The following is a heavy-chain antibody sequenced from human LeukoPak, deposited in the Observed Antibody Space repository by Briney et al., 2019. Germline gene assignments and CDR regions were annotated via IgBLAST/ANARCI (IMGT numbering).Heavy chain of an antibody. J-gene: IGHJ4*02. CDR1: GFTFSNAW. CDR2: IKSKTDGGRT. CDR3: TTDRGIVGATTADY. V-gene: IGHV3-15*01. D-gene: IGHD1-26*01. Sequence: GGSLRLSCAASGFTFSNAWMSGVREAPGKGLEWGGLIKSKTDGGRTDYAAPVKGRFTISRDDSKNTLYLQMNSLKTEDTAVYYSTTDRGIVGATTADYWGQGTLVTVSS.